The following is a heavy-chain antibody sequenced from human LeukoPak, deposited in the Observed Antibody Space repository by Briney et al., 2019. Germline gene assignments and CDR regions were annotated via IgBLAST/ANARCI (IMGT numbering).Heavy chain of an antibody. CDR3: ARDPFYGSGSPFDY. D-gene: IGHD3-10*01. V-gene: IGHV3-23*01. CDR1: GFTFSNYG. CDR2: ISGSGDST. J-gene: IGHJ4*02. Sequence: GGSLRLSCAASGFTFSNYGMSWVRQAPGKGLEWVSSISGSGDSTYYADSVKGRFTISRDNSKNTLYLQMNSLRAEDTAVYYCARDPFYGSGSPFDYWGQGTLVTVSS.